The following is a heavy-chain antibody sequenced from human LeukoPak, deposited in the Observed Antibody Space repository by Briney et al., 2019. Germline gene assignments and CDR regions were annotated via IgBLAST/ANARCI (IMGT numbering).Heavy chain of an antibody. D-gene: IGHD2-15*01. V-gene: IGHV4-59*08. CDR2: TYYSGST. J-gene: IGHJ4*02. CDR1: GGSISSYY. CDR3: ARQQYCSGGSCYLGAFDY. Sequence: SETLSLTCTVSGGSISSYYWSWIRQPPGKGLEWIGYTYYSGSTNYNPSLKSRVTISVDTSKNQFSLKLSSVTAADTAVYYCARQQYCSGGSCYLGAFDYWGQGTLVTVSS.